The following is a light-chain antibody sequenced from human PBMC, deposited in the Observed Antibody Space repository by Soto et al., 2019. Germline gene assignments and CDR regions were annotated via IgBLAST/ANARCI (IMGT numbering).Light chain of an antibody. CDR1: QSVSNTY. V-gene: IGKV3-20*01. CDR2: GAS. J-gene: IGKJ1*01. Sequence: EVVLTQSPVTLSLSPGERATLSCRASQSVSNTYVAWYQHIPGQTPRLLIYGASNRATGIPDRFSGSGSGTDFTLTISRLEPEDFAVYYCQQHDSSPWMFGQGTKVDIK. CDR3: QQHDSSPWM.